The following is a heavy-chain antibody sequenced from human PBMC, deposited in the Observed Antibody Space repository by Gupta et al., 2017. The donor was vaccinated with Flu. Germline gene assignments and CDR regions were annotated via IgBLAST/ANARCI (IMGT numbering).Heavy chain of an antibody. CDR2: ISYDGSNK. J-gene: IGHJ6*02. D-gene: IGHD3-3*01. CDR1: GFPFSSYG. Sequence: QVQLVESGGGVVQPGRSLRLSCAASGFPFSSYGLHWVRQAPGKGLEWVAVISYDGSNKYYADSVKGRFTISRDNSKNTLYLQMNSLRAEDTAVYYCAKAHYDFWSGTRYYGMDVWGQGTTVTVSS. CDR3: AKAHYDFWSGTRYYGMDV. V-gene: IGHV3-30*18.